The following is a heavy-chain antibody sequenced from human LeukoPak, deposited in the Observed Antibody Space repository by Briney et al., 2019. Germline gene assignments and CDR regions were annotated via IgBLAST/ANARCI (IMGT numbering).Heavy chain of an antibody. V-gene: IGHV4-30-2*01. CDR2: IYHSGST. CDR1: GGSISSGGYY. Sequence: SETLSLTCTVSGGSISSGGYYWSWIRQPPGKGLEWIGYIYHSGSTYYNPSLKSRVTISVDRSKNQFSLKLSSVTAADTAVYYCARLTAYCGGDCRWFDPWGQGTLVTVSS. D-gene: IGHD2-21*02. CDR3: ARLTAYCGGDCRWFDP. J-gene: IGHJ5*02.